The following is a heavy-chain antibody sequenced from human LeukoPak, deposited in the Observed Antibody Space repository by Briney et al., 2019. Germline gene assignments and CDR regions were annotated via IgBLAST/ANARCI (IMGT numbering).Heavy chain of an antibody. CDR3: ARHVYVRVPDAIGYHYYYMDV. J-gene: IGHJ6*03. CDR2: INHVGST. Sequence: MPSETLSLTCAVYGGSFSGYYWSWLRQSPGKGLEWIGEINHVGSTNYNPSLKSRVTMSVDTSKNQFSLKLSSVTAADTAVYYCARHVYVRVPDAIGYHYYYMDVWDKGTTVTVSS. CDR1: GGSFSGYY. V-gene: IGHV4-34*01. D-gene: IGHD2-2*02.